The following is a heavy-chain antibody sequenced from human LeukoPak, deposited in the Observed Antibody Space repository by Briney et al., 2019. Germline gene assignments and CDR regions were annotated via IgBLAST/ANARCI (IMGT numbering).Heavy chain of an antibody. J-gene: IGHJ6*02. V-gene: IGHV1-69*13. CDR3: ASPITIFGVVVNYYYYYGMDV. CDR2: IIPIFGTA. D-gene: IGHD3-3*01. CDR1: GGTFSSYA. Sequence: SVKVSCKASGGTFSSYAISWVRQAPGQGLEWMGGIIPIFGTANYAQKFQGRVTITADESTSTAYMELSSLRFEDTAVYYCASPITIFGVVVNYYYYYGMDVWGQGTTVTVSS.